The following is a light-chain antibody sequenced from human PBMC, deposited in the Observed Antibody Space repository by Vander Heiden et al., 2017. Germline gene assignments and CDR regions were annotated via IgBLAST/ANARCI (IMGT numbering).Light chain of an antibody. V-gene: IGLV3-25*03. J-gene: IGLJ1*01. CDR1: ALPKQY. CDR3: QSADSSGTYV. CDR2: KDS. Sequence: SYELQQPPPVSGSPGLTARITCSGDALPKQYVYWYQQKPGQAPVVVIYKDSERPSGIPEPFSGSSSGTTVTLTISGVQAEDEADYYCQSADSSGTYVFGTETKVTVL.